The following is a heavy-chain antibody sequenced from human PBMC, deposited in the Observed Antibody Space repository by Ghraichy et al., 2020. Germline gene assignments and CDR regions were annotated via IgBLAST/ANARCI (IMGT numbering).Heavy chain of an antibody. D-gene: IGHD2-2*01. CDR1: GFTFSSYS. J-gene: IGHJ4*02. V-gene: IGHV3-21*01. CDR3: ARDQGNIVVVPLDY. CDR2: ISSSSSYI. Sequence: GGSLRLSCAASGFTFSSYSMNWVRQAPGKGLEWVSSISSSSSYIYYADSVKGRFTISRDNAKNSLYLQMNSLRAEDTAVYYCARDQGNIVVVPLDYWGQGTLLTVSS.